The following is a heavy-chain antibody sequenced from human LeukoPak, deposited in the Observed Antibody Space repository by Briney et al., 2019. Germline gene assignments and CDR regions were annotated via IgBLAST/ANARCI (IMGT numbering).Heavy chain of an antibody. CDR3: ARDRGGFGELPTLVY. J-gene: IGHJ4*02. Sequence: GASVKVSCKASGYTFTGYYMHWVRQAPGQGLEWMGWINPNSGGTNYAQKFQGRVTMTRDTSISTAYMELSRLRSDDTAVYYCARDRGGFGELPTLVYWGQGTLVTVSS. D-gene: IGHD3-10*01. CDR1: GYTFTGYY. CDR2: INPNSGGT. V-gene: IGHV1-2*02.